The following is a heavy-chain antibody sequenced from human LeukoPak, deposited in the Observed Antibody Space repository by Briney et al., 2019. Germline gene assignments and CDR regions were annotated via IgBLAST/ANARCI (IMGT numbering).Heavy chain of an antibody. J-gene: IGHJ4*02. Sequence: PSETLSLTCTVSGGSISSYYWSWIRQPAGKGLEGIGRIYTSGSTNYNPSLKSRVTMSVDTSKTQFSLKLSSVTAADTAVYYCARDSNYYDSSGYYSVDYWGQGTLVTVSS. CDR2: IYTSGST. D-gene: IGHD3-22*01. CDR1: GGSISSYY. CDR3: ARDSNYYDSSGYYSVDY. V-gene: IGHV4-4*07.